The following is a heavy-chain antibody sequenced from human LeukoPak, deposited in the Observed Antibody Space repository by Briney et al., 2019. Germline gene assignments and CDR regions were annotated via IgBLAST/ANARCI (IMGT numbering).Heavy chain of an antibody. CDR1: GGTFSSYA. J-gene: IGHJ3*02. CDR3: ARTLRITMIVAAPDAFDI. V-gene: IGHV1-69*05. CDR2: IIPIFGTA. D-gene: IGHD3-22*01. Sequence: SVKVSCKASGGTFSSYAISWVRQAPGQGLEWMGRIIPIFGTANYAQKFQGRVTITTDESTSTAYMELSSLRSEDTAVYYCARTLRITMIVAAPDAFDIWGQGTMVTVSS.